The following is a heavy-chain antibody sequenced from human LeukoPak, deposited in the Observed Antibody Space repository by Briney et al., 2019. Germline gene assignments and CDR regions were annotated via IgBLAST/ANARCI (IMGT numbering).Heavy chain of an antibody. CDR2: ISYDGSNK. CDR3: AKDPPPLYYYDSSGYGDDY. V-gene: IGHV3-30*04. CDR1: GFTFSSYA. J-gene: IGHJ4*02. Sequence: PGGSLRLSCAASGFTFSSYAMHWVRQAPGKGLEWVAVISYDGSNKYYADSVKGRFTISRDNSKNTLYLQMNSLRAEDTAVYYCAKDPPPLYYYDSSGYGDDYWGQGTLVTVSS. D-gene: IGHD3-22*01.